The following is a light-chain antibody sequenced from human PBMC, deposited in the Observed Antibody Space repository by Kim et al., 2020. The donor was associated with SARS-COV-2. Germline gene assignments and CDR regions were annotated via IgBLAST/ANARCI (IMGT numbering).Light chain of an antibody. CDR1: SSNIGTNS. CDR2: NNN. V-gene: IGLV1-44*01. CDR3: AAWDDSPNGPV. Sequence: GRRVAISCSGSSSNIGTNSVNWYQQLPGTAPKLLIYNNNQRPSGVPDRFPGSKSGTSASLAISGLQSEDEADYYCAAWDDSPNGPVFGGGTQLTVL. J-gene: IGLJ2*01.